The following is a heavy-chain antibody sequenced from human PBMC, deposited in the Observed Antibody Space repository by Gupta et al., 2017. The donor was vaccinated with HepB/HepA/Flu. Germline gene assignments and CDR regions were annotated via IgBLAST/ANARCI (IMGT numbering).Heavy chain of an antibody. CDR3: ASSGYSYGYYYYGMDV. J-gene: IGHJ6*02. D-gene: IGHD5-18*01. V-gene: IGHV4-34*01. CDR1: GGSFRGYS. CDR2: INHSGST. Sequence: QVQLQQWGAGLLKPSETLSLTCAAYGGSFRGYSWSWIRQPPGKGLEWIGEINHSGSTNYNPSLKSRVTISVDTSKNQFSLKLSSVTAADTAVYYCASSGYSYGYYYYGMDVWGQGTTVTVSS.